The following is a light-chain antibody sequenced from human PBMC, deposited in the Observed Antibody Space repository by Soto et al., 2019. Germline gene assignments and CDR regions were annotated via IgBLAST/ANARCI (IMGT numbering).Light chain of an antibody. V-gene: IGKV1-5*03. CDR2: KAS. CDR3: QQYNSYPLT. Sequence: DIQMTQSPSTLSASVRDRITITCRASQSISSWLAWYQQKPGKAPKLLIYKASSLESGVPSRFSGSGSGTEFTLTISSLQPDDFATYYCQQYNSYPLTFGGGTKVEIK. J-gene: IGKJ4*01. CDR1: QSISSW.